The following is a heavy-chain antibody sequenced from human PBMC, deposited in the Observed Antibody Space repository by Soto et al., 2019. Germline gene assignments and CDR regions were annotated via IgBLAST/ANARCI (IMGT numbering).Heavy chain of an antibody. Sequence: SETLSLTCTVSGGSISSYYGSWIRQPPGKGLEWIGYIYYSGSTYYNPSLKSRVTISVDTSKNQFSLKLTSVTAADTAVYYCARDARFLEWSLAWGQGTLVTVS. D-gene: IGHD3-3*01. CDR1: GGSISSYY. J-gene: IGHJ5*02. CDR2: IYYSGST. CDR3: ARDARFLEWSLA. V-gene: IGHV4-59*12.